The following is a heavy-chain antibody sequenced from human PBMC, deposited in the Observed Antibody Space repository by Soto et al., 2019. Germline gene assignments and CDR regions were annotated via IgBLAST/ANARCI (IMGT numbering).Heavy chain of an antibody. Sequence: GGSLRLSCAASGFTFSSYGMHWVRQAPDKGLEWVAVIWYDGSNKYYADSVKGRFTISRDNSKNTLYLQMNSLRAEDTAVYYCARGDPGYCSGGSCSRLTYGMDVWGQGTTVTVSS. V-gene: IGHV3-33*01. CDR3: ARGDPGYCSGGSCSRLTYGMDV. J-gene: IGHJ6*02. CDR1: GFTFSSYG. CDR2: IWYDGSNK. D-gene: IGHD2-15*01.